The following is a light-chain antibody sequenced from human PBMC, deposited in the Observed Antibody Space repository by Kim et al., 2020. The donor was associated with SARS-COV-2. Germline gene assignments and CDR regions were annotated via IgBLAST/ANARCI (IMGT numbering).Light chain of an antibody. J-gene: IGLJ3*02. CDR2: GDT. Sequence: QGVTISCTGSSSNIGAVYDVHWYQQLPGTAPKLLIHGDTKRPSGVPDRFSGSKSGTSASLAITGLQAEDEADYYCQSFDSSLRAWVFGGGTQLTVL. CDR3: QSFDSSLRAWV. CDR1: SSNIGAVYD. V-gene: IGLV1-40*01.